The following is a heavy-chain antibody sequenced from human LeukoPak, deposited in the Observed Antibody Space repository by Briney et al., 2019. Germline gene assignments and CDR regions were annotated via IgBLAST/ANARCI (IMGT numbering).Heavy chain of an antibody. V-gene: IGHV1-2*02. CDR2: TNPNSGGT. CDR1: GYTFTGYY. J-gene: IGHJ4*02. CDR3: ARGGSSSWYLFN. Sequence: APVKVSCKASGYTFTGYYMHWVRQAPGQGLGWMGWTNPNSGGTNYAQKFQGRVTMTRDTSISTAYMELSRLRSDDTAVYYCARGGSSSWYLFNWGQGTLVTVSS. D-gene: IGHD6-13*01.